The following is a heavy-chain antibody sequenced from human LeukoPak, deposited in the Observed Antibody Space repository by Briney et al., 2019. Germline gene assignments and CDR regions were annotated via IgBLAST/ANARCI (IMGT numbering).Heavy chain of an antibody. CDR3: AKGKINHDGAVEI. CDR2: ISGSGGTT. J-gene: IGHJ3*02. CDR1: GFTFSSYA. V-gene: IGHV3-23*01. Sequence: GGSLRLSCAASGFTFSSYAMTWVRQAPGKGLEWVSGISGSGGTTHYTDSVKGRFTISRDNSKNTLYLQMNSVRAEDTAVYYCAKGKINHDGAVEIWGQGTTVTVSS. D-gene: IGHD1-14*01.